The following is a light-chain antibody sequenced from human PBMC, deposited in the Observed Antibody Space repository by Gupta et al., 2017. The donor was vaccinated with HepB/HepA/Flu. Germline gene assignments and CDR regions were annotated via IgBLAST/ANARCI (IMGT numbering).Light chain of an antibody. CDR1: QCVLYSSNNKNY. CDR2: WAS. CDR3: QQYHSPPYT. V-gene: IGKV4-1*01. J-gene: IGKJ2*01. Sequence: DIVMTQSPDSLAVSLGERATINCKSSQCVLYSSNNKNYLAWYQQKPGQPPKLLIYWASTRESGVPDRFSGSGSGTDFTLTISSLQAEDVAVYYCQQYHSPPYTFGQGTKLEIK.